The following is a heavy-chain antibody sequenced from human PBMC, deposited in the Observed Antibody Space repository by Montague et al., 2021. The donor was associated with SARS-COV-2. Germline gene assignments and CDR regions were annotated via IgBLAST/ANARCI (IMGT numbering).Heavy chain of an antibody. V-gene: IGHV4-39*01. CDR3: ARHRIYYSGGSCYSGWFDP. Sequence: SETLSLTCTVSGGSISSSSYYWGWIRQPPGKGLEWIGSIYYSGSTYYNPSLKSRVTISVDTSKNQFSLKLSSVTAADTAVYYCARHRIYYSGGSCYSGWFDPWGQGTLVTVSS. D-gene: IGHD2-15*01. CDR1: GGSISSSSYY. CDR2: IYYSGST. J-gene: IGHJ5*02.